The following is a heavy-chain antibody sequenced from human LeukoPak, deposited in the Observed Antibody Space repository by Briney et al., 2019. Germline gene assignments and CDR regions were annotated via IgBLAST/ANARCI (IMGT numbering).Heavy chain of an antibody. J-gene: IGHJ5*02. CDR2: INPSGGST. Sequence: ASVTVSCKASGYTFTSYYMHWVRQAPGQGLEWVGIINPSGGSTSYAQKFQGRVTMTRDTSTSTVYMELSSLRSEDTAVYYCARDPYGAVAGTWFDPWGQGTLVTVSS. V-gene: IGHV1-46*01. D-gene: IGHD6-19*01. CDR3: ARDPYGAVAGTWFDP. CDR1: GYTFTSYY.